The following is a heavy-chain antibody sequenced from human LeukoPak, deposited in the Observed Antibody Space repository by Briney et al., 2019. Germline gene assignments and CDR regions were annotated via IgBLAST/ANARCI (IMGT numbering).Heavy chain of an antibody. V-gene: IGHV3-49*03. CDR3: TKDQGVHSSGFYTRPDY. D-gene: IGHD3-22*01. J-gene: IGHJ4*02. Sequence: GGSLRLSCTASGFTFGDYIISWFRQAPGKGLEWVCFIRSISSGGTAEYAASARDRFVMSRDDSKSIAYLQMNSLRTEDTAVYYCTKDQGVHSSGFYTRPDYWGQGTLVTVSS. CDR1: GFTFGDYI. CDR2: IRSISSGGTA.